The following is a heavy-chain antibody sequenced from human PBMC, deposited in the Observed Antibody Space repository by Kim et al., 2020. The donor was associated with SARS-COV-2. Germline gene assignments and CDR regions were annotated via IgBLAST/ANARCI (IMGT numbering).Heavy chain of an antibody. D-gene: IGHD6-13*01. V-gene: IGHV3-30*04. CDR3: RKGGIAAAGTDY. Sequence: GGSLRLSCAASGFTFSSDAMHWVRQAPGKGLEWVAVISYDGSNKYYADAVKGRFTISRDNSKNTLYLQMNSLRAEDTAVYYCRKGGIAAAGTDYWGQGTL. CDR2: ISYDGSNK. CDR1: GFTFSSDA. J-gene: IGHJ4*02.